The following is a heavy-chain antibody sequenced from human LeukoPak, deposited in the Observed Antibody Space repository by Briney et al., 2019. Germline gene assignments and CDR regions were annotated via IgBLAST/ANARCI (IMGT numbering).Heavy chain of an antibody. V-gene: IGHV3-23*01. CDR3: AKSMNTATRGYFDY. Sequence: GGSLRLSCAASGFTFSSYAMSWVRQAPGKRLEWVSAISGSGGSTYYADSVKGRFTISRGNPKNTLYLQMNSLRAEDTAVYYRAKSMNTATRGYFDYWGQGTLVTVSS. CDR1: GFTFSSYA. CDR2: ISGSGGST. D-gene: IGHD5-18*01. J-gene: IGHJ4*02.